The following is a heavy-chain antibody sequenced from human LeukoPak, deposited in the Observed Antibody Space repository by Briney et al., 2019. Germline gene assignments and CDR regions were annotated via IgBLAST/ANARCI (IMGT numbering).Heavy chain of an antibody. CDR1: GGSISSYY. CDR3: ARDGVSGPNYYYYYMDV. Sequence: SETLSLTCTVSGGSISSYYWSWIRQPPGKGLEWIGYIYYSGSTNYNPSLKSRVTISVDTSKNQFSLKLSSVTAADTAVYYCARDGVSGPNYYYYYMDVWGKGTTVTISS. V-gene: IGHV4-59*01. CDR2: IYYSGST. J-gene: IGHJ6*03. D-gene: IGHD5-12*01.